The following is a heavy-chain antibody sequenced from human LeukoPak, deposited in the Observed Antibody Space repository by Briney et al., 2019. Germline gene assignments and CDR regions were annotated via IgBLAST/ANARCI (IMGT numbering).Heavy chain of an antibody. CDR3: ARGVGERGYSYGYGGFDY. CDR1: GGTLSSYA. J-gene: IGHJ4*02. Sequence: ASVKVSCKASGGTLSSYAISWVRQAPGQGLEWMGGIIPIFGTANYAQKFQGRVTITTDESTSTAYMELSSLRSEDTAVYYCARGVGERGYSYGYGGFDYWGQGTLVTVSS. D-gene: IGHD5-18*01. V-gene: IGHV1-69*05. CDR2: IIPIFGTA.